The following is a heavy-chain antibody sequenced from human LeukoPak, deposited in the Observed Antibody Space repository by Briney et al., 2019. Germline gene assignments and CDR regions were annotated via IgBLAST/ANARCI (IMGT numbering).Heavy chain of an antibody. Sequence: SETLSLTCSVSAGSISSSNWSWVRQPPGKGLEWIGYIYYSGSTNYNPSLKSRVTISVDTSKNQFSLKLSSVTAADTAVYYCAIGYDSSGIDYWGQGTLVTVSS. D-gene: IGHD3-22*01. V-gene: IGHV4-59*01. J-gene: IGHJ4*02. CDR3: AIGYDSSGIDY. CDR1: AGSISSSN. CDR2: IYYSGST.